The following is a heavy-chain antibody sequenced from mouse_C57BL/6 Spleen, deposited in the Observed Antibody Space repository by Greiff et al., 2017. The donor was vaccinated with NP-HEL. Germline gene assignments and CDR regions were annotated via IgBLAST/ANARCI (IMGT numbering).Heavy chain of an antibody. CDR2: ISDGGSYT. V-gene: IGHV5-4*03. D-gene: IGHD4-1*01. CDR3: ARAQGNWDWYFDV. CDR1: GFTFSSYA. J-gene: IGHJ1*03. Sequence: EVKLMESGGGLVKPGGSLKLSCAASGFTFSSYAMSWVRQTPEKRLEWVATISDGGSYTYYPDNVKGRFTISRDNAKNNLYLQMSHLKSEDTAMYYCARAQGNWDWYFDVWGTGTTVTVSS.